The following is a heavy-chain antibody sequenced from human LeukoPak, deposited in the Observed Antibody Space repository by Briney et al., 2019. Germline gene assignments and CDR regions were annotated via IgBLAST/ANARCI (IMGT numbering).Heavy chain of an antibody. CDR2: ISIDYSTI. Sequence: GGSLRLSCTASGFTFSRYDMNWVRQAPGKGLEWVSYISIDYSTIYYAHSVKGRFTISRDTAKNSLYLQMNSLRVDDTAVYYCVREDGALGHHGFDLWGHGTMVTVSS. CDR1: GFTFSRYD. D-gene: IGHD4/OR15-4a*01. V-gene: IGHV3-48*03. J-gene: IGHJ3*01. CDR3: VREDGALGHHGFDL.